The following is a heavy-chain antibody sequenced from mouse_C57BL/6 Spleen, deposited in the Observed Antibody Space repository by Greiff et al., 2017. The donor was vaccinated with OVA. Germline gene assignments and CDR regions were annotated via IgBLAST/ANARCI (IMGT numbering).Heavy chain of an antibody. J-gene: IGHJ1*03. CDR3: ARRSYYSNYEGYFDV. CDR2: ISNGGGST. Sequence: EVMLVESGGGLVQPGGSLKLSCAASGFTFSDYYMYWVRQTPEKRLEWVAYISNGGGSTYYPDTVKGRFTISRDNAKNTLYLQMSRLKSEDTAMYYCARRSYYSNYEGYFDVWGTGTTVTVSS. V-gene: IGHV5-12*01. D-gene: IGHD2-5*01. CDR1: GFTFSDYY.